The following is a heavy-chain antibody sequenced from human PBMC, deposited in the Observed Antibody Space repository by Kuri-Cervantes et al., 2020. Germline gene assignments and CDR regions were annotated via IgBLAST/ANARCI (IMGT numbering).Heavy chain of an antibody. CDR3: ARGVVVAATLGWFDP. D-gene: IGHD2-15*01. CDR2: IWYDGSNK. J-gene: IGHJ5*02. V-gene: IGHV3-33*08. CDR1: GFTFSSYG. Sequence: GGSLRLSCAASGFTFSSYGMHWVRQAPGKGLEWVAVIWYDGSNKYYADSVKGRFTISRDNSKNTLYLQMNSLRAEDTAVYYCARGVVVAATLGWFDPWGQGNLVTVSS.